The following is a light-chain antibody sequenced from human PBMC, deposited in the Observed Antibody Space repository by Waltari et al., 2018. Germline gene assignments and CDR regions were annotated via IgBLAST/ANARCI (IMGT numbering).Light chain of an antibody. CDR2: INRDGSH. Sequence: QLVLTQSPSASASLGASVKLTCTLSSGPSNYAIAWPQQQAEKGPRYLMKINRDGSHNKGDGIPDRFSGSTSGAERYLTISSLQSEDEADYYCQTWGAGIRVFGTGTKVTVL. CDR3: QTWGAGIRV. J-gene: IGLJ1*01. V-gene: IGLV4-69*01. CDR1: SGPSNYA.